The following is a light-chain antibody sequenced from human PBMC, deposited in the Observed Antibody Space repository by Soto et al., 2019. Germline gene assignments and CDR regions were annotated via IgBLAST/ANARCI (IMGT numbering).Light chain of an antibody. CDR3: QQYNNWPPWT. J-gene: IGKJ1*01. V-gene: IGKV3-15*01. Sequence: MTQSPATLSVSPGERVSLSCRASQSISTNLAWYQQKPGQAPRLLIYGASTRDTHIPDRFSGTGSETEFTLSVSSLQSEDFAIYYCQQYNNWPPWTFGQGTKVEIK. CDR1: QSISTN. CDR2: GAS.